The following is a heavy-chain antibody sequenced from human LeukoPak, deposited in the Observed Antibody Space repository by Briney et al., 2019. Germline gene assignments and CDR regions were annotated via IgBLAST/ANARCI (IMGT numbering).Heavy chain of an antibody. CDR3: ARGPRASSSWYAWFDP. CDR2: INHSGST. J-gene: IGHJ5*02. D-gene: IGHD6-13*01. CDR1: GGSFSGYY. V-gene: IGHV4-34*01. Sequence: PSETLPLTCAVYGGSFSGYYWSWIRQPPGKGLEWIGEINHSGSTNYNPSLKSRVTISVDTSKNQFSLKLSSVTAADTAVYYCARGPRASSSWYAWFDPWGQGTLVTVSS.